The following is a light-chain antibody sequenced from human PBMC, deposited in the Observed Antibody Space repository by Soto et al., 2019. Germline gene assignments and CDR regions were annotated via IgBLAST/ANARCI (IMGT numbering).Light chain of an antibody. CDR3: QSHDSSLSANVG. CDR1: SSNIGADYD. V-gene: IGLV1-40*01. Sequence: QSVLTQPPSVSGAPGQRVTISCTGSSSNIGADYDVQWYQQVPGTAPKLLIYGNTNRPSGVPDRFSGSISGTSASLAISGLQAEDEADYCCQSHDSSLSANVGLCGGTKLTVL. CDR2: GNT. J-gene: IGLJ2*01.